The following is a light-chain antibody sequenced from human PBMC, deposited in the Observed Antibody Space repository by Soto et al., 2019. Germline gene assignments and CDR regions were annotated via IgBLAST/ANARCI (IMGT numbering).Light chain of an antibody. CDR3: QQSYRAVT. J-gene: IGKJ5*01. Sequence: DIQMTQSPSSLSATVGDRISITCRASQSVSSYLNWYQQKPGKAPRLLIYAASHLQTGVPSRFRGTGSATHFTLTISSLQPEDFATYYCQQSYRAVTFGQGTLLE. V-gene: IGKV1-39*01. CDR1: QSVSSY. CDR2: AAS.